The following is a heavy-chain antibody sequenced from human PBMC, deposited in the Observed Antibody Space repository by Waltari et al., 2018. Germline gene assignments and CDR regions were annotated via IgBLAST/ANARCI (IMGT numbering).Heavy chain of an antibody. V-gene: IGHV4-39*07. CDR2: IYYDGTA. CDR1: GGSISGGVYY. Sequence: QVQLQESGPGLVKPSENLSLTCGVSGGSISGGVYYWGWIRQPPGKGLEYIGSIYYDGTAFYNPFLQTPVTISVDTSYNQFSLKMKSVTAADTAMYFCVRDRGLRTFFDHWGQGTLVTVSS. D-gene: IGHD4-17*01. J-gene: IGHJ4*02. CDR3: VRDRGLRTFFDH.